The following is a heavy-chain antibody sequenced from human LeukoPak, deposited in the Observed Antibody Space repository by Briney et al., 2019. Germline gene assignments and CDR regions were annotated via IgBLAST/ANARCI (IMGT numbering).Heavy chain of an antibody. CDR3: ARDSNYNYWSGSGY. V-gene: IGHV3-21*01. Sequence: GGSLRLSCAASGFTCSSYSMNWVRQAPGKGLEWVSSISTSSVYTYYTDSVKGRFSISRDNAKNSLFLQMNSLRAEDTAVYYCARDSNYNYWSGSGYWGQGTLVTVSS. CDR1: GFTCSSYS. CDR2: ISTSSVYT. J-gene: IGHJ4*02. D-gene: IGHD3-3*01.